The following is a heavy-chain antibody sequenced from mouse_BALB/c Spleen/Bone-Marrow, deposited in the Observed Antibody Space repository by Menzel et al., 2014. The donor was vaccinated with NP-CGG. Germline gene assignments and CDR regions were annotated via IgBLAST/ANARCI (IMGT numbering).Heavy chain of an antibody. J-gene: IGHJ4*01. CDR3: ARSGKVRNAMDY. CDR1: GYTFTDHA. Sequence: VNLVESGAKLVRPGVSVKISCKGSGYTFTDHAMHWVKRSHAKSLEWIGLISGYYGDAIYNQKFKGKATMTVDKSSSTAYMELARPTSEDSAIYYCARSGKVRNAMDYWGQGTSVTVSS. V-gene: IGHV1S137*01. CDR2: ISGYYGDA. D-gene: IGHD2-14*01.